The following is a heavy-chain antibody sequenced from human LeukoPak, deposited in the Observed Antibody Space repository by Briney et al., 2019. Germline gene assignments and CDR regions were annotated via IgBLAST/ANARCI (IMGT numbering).Heavy chain of an antibody. V-gene: IGHV3-53*01. D-gene: IGHD1-26*01. Sequence: GGSLRLSCAASGFTFSSYGMHWVRQAPGKGLEWVSVIFAGGGTYYADSVKGRFTISRDNSQNTLYLQMSSLRAEDTAVYYCARGRSVGATKNHAFDIWGQGTMVTVSS. J-gene: IGHJ3*02. CDR1: GFTFSSYG. CDR3: ARGRSVGATKNHAFDI. CDR2: IFAGGGT.